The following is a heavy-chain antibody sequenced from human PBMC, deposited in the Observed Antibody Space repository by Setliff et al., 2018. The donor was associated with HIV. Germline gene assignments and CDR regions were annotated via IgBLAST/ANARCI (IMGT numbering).Heavy chain of an antibody. V-gene: IGHV4-34*01. CDR2: INHSGGT. D-gene: IGHD7-27*01. CDR3: ARGWGHDGFDF. Sequence: KASETLSLTCAVYGGSFNDYYWTWIRQPPGKGLEWIGEINHSGGTNYNPSLKSRVTMSIDTSKNQFSLNVSSVTAADTAVYYCARGWGHDGFDFWGQGTMVTVSS. J-gene: IGHJ3*01. CDR1: GGSFNDYY.